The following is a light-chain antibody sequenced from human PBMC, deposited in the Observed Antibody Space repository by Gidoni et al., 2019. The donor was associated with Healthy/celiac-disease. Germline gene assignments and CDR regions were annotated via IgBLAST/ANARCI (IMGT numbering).Light chain of an antibody. J-gene: IGKJ3*01. Sequence: DIQLTQSPSSLSASVGDRVTITCHASQDISNYLHWYQQKPGKAPKLLIYDASNLETRVPSRFSRSGAGTDFTFIISSLQHEENATNYCQQYDNLPPFTFGPGTKVDIK. CDR2: DAS. V-gene: IGKV1-33*01. CDR1: QDISNY. CDR3: QQYDNLPPFT.